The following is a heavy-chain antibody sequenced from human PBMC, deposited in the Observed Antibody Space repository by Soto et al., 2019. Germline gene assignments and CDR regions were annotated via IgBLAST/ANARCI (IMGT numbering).Heavy chain of an antibody. CDR2: INHSGST. J-gene: IGHJ4*02. CDR3: ARAPFTXFGARRVIVGDYFDY. Sequence: QVQLQQWGAGLLKPSETLSLTCAVYGGSFSGYYWSWIRQPPGKGLEWIGEINHSGSTNYNPSLKSRVTIAVDKSKNQFSLKLSSVTAADTAVYSCARAPFTXFGARRVIVGDYFDYWGQGTLVTVSS. V-gene: IGHV4-34*01. D-gene: IGHD3-3*01. CDR1: GGSFSGYY.